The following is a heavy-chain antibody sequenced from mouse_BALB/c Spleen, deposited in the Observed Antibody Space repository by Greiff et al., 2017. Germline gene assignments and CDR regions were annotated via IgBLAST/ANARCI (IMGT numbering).Heavy chain of an antibody. Sequence: KQPGSELVRPGASVKLSCKASGYTFTSYWMHWVKQRPGQGLEWIGNIYPGSGSTNYDEKFKSKATLTVDTSSSTAYMQLSSLTSEDSAVYYCTIYYRYDNYAMDYWGQGTSVTVSS. CDR2: IYPGSGST. V-gene: IGHV1S22*01. CDR1: GYTFTSYW. D-gene: IGHD2-14*01. CDR3: TIYYRYDNYAMDY. J-gene: IGHJ4*01.